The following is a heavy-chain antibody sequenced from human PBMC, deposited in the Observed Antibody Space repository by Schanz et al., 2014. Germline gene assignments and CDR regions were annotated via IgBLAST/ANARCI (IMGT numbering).Heavy chain of an antibody. J-gene: IGHJ6*02. CDR3: ARDLTVDTGYVVHYYYYGMDV. CDR1: GYSFTPFP. CDR2: INPSGGST. D-gene: IGHD5-12*01. Sequence: QVQLVQSWAEVKGPGASVKVSCKASGYSFTPFPIHWVRQAPGRRLEWMGMINPSGGSTTYAQKFQGRVTITRDTSASTAYMELTSLRSEDTAVYFCARDLTVDTGYVVHYYYYGMDVWGQGTTVTVSS. V-gene: IGHV1-3*01.